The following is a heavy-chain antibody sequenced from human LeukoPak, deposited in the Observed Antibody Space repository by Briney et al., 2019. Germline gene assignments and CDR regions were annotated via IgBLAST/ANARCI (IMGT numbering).Heavy chain of an antibody. V-gene: IGHV1-46*01. CDR3: ARNQDYPLPRFDS. CDR1: GYTFISYY. CDR2: IDPSGGST. J-gene: IGHJ4*02. D-gene: IGHD4-11*01. Sequence: GAAVKVSCKASGYTFISYYMHWVRQAPGQGLEWMGIIDPSGGSTTYAQKFQGRVTVTRDTSTSTVYMELNSLRSDDTAVYYCARNQDYPLPRFDSWGQGTLVTVSS.